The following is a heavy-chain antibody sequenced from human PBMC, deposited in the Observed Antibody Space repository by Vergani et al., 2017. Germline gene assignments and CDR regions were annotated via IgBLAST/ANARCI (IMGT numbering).Heavy chain of an antibody. Sequence: QVQLQESGPGLVKPSETLSLTCTVSGGSISSYYWSWIRQPPGKGLEWIGYIYYSGSTNYNPSLKSRVTISVDTSKNQFSLKLSSVTAADTAVYYCARHDPWELPHDYWGQGTLVTVSS. D-gene: IGHD1-26*01. V-gene: IGHV4-59*08. CDR3: ARHDPWELPHDY. CDR1: GGSISSYY. J-gene: IGHJ4*02. CDR2: IYYSGST.